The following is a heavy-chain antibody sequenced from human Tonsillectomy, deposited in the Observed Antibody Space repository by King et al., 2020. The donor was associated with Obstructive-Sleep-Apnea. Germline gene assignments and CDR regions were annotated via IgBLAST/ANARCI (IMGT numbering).Heavy chain of an antibody. V-gene: IGHV1-8*01. Sequence: QVQLVQSGAEVKKPGASVKVSCKASGYTFTSHDINWVRQATGQGLEWMGWMNPNSGITGYAQKFQDRVTMTRDTSISTAYMELSSLRSEDTAVYYCAAGSWYYYGMDVWGQGTTVTVSS. CDR3: AAGSWYYYGMDV. D-gene: IGHD6-13*01. J-gene: IGHJ6*02. CDR2: MNPNSGIT. CDR1: GYTFTSHD.